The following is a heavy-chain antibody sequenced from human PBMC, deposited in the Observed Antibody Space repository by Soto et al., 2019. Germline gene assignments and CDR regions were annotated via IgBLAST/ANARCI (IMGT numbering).Heavy chain of an antibody. D-gene: IGHD6-19*01. CDR3: ARDRGVSSGWYSGFDY. V-gene: IGHV1-18*04. CDR1: GYTFTSYG. CDR2: ISAYNGNT. J-gene: IGHJ4*02. Sequence: ASVKVSCKASGYTFTSYGISWVRQAPGQGLEWMGWISAYNGNTNYAQRLQGRVTMTTDTSTSTAYMELRSLRSDDTAVYYCARDRGVSSGWYSGFDYWGQGTLVTVSS.